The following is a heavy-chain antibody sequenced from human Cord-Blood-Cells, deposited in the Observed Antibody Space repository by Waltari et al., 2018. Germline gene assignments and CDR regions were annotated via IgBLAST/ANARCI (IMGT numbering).Heavy chain of an antibody. V-gene: IGHV1-69*02. CDR3: ARGVGYFDY. D-gene: IGHD3-3*01. CDR1: GGTFSSYT. J-gene: IGHJ4*02. Sequence: QVQLVQSGAEVKKPGSLVKVSCKASGGTFSSYTISGVRQAPGQGLEWMGRIIPILGIANYAQKFQGIVTITADKSTSTAYMELSSLRSEDTAVYYCARGVGYFDYWGQGTLVTVSS. CDR2: IIPILGIA.